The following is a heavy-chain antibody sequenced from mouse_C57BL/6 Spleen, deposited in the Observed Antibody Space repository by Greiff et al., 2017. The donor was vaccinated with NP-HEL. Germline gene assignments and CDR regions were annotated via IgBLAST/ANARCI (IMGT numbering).Heavy chain of an antibody. CDR1: GYTFTSYW. V-gene: IGHV1-50*01. Sequence: VQLKQPGAELVKPGASVKLSCKASGYTFTSYWMQWVKQRPGQGLEWIGEIDPSDSYTNYNQKFKGKATLTVDTSSSTAYMQLSSLTSEDSAVYYCAIYGSSSYYAMDYWGQGTSVTVSS. CDR3: AIYGSSSYYAMDY. CDR2: IDPSDSYT. D-gene: IGHD1-1*01. J-gene: IGHJ4*01.